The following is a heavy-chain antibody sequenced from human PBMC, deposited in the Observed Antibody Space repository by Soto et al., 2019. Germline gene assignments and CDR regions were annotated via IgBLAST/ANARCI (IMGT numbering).Heavy chain of an antibody. CDR1: GGSISSSHW. Sequence: QVQLKESGPGQVKPSGTLSLNCVVSGGSISSSHWWSWVRQRPGKGLEWIGQIYHSGITRYTPSRNRRLTFSVNKSNNHFSMRRPSVTAADTAVCYCSAPPVNWNLGMIYWGRGTLVTVSS. J-gene: IGHJ4*02. CDR3: SAPPVNWNLGMIY. CDR2: IYHSGIT. V-gene: IGHV4-4*02. D-gene: IGHD1-1*01.